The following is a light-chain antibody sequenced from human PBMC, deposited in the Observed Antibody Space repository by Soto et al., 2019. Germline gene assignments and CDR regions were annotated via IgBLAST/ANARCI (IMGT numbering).Light chain of an antibody. CDR1: SSNIGGNT. J-gene: IGLJ3*02. CDR3: AVWDDSLNGWV. Sequence: QPVLTQSPSASGTPGQRVTISCSGSSSNIGGNTVNWYQQLPGTAPKLLIYSNNQRPSGVPDRFSGSKSGTSASLAISGLQSEDEADYYCAVWDDSLNGWVFGAGTKLTVL. CDR2: SNN. V-gene: IGLV1-44*01.